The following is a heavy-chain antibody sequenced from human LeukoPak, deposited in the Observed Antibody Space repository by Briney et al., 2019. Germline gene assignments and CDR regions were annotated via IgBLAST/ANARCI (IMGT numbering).Heavy chain of an antibody. D-gene: IGHD3-9*01. CDR1: GFTFDDYA. V-gene: IGHV3-9*01. Sequence: GGSLRLSCAASGFTFDDYAMHWVRQAPGKGLEWVSGISWNSGSIGYADSVKGRFTISRDNAKNSLYLQMNSLRAEDTALYYCAGSFDWSKTWFDPWGQGTLVTVSS. J-gene: IGHJ5*02. CDR2: ISWNSGSI. CDR3: AGSFDWSKTWFDP.